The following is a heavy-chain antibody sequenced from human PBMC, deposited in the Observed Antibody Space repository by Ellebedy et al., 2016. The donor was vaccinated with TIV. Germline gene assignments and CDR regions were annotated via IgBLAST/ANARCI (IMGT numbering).Heavy chain of an antibody. V-gene: IGHV4-39*01. CDR2: IYYSGST. Sequence: SETLSLTXTVSGGSISSSGYYWGWLRQSPGKGLEWIGSIYYSGSTYYNPSLKSRVTISVDTSKNQFSLKLSSVTAADTAVYYCARGTYYSIYWGQGTLVTVSS. CDR1: GGSISSSGYY. CDR3: ARGTYYSIY. D-gene: IGHD3-10*01. J-gene: IGHJ4*02.